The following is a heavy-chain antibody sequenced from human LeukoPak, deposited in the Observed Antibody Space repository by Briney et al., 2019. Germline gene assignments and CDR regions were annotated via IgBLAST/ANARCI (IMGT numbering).Heavy chain of an antibody. V-gene: IGHV3-21*01. J-gene: IGHJ3*02. CDR1: GSTFSSYR. CDR2: ISSSSSYI. Sequence: GGPLNLSWQASGSTFSSYRINWVRQAPGKGLDWVSSISSSSSYIYYADSVKGRFTISRDNAKNSLYLQMNSLRAEDTAVYYCARLKDGSDAFDIWGQGTMVTVSS. CDR3: ARLKDGSDAFDI. D-gene: IGHD5-24*01.